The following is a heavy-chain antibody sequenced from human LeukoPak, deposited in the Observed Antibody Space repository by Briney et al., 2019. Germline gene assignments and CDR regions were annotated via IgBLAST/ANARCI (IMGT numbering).Heavy chain of an antibody. D-gene: IGHD2-2*02. CDR2: IYYTGST. CDR1: GASIGSSSYF. V-gene: IGHV4-39*01. CDR3: ARRKYTAAWYFDY. Sequence: SETLSLTCNVSGASIGSSSYFWGWIRQAPGKGLEYIGTIYYTGSTDYNPSLKSRVTISLDTSENQFSLWLSSVTAADTAAYYCARRKYTAAWYFDYWGQGTQVTVSS. J-gene: IGHJ4*02.